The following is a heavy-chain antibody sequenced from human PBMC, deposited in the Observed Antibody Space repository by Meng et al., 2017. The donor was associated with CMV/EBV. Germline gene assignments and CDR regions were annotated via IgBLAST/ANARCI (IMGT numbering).Heavy chain of an antibody. CDR3: ARYNWNFDYYYGMDV. Sequence: GGSLRLSCAASGFTFSSYGMHWVRQAPGKGLEWVAVIWYDGSNKYYADSVKGRFTISRDNSKNTLYLQMNSLRAEDTAVYYCARYNWNFDYYYGMDVWGQGTTVTVSS. CDR1: GFTFSSYG. J-gene: IGHJ6*02. V-gene: IGHV3-30*19. D-gene: IGHD1-7*01. CDR2: IWYDGSNK.